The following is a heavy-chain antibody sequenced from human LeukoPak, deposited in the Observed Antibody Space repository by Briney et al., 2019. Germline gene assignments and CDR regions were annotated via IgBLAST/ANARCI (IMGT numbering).Heavy chain of an antibody. V-gene: IGHV1-2*02. J-gene: IGHJ6*02. Sequence: ASVKVSCKASGGTFSSYAISWVRQAPGQGLEWMGWINPNSGGTKYAQTFKGRVTMTRDTSISTAYMELSSLRSDDTAVYYCARDGDTYGYYYYGLDVWGQGATATVSS. D-gene: IGHD5-18*01. CDR1: GGTFSSYA. CDR2: INPNSGGT. CDR3: ARDGDTYGYYYYGLDV.